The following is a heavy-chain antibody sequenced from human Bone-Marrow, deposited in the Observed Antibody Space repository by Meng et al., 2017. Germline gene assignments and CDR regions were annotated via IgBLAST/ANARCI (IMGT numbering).Heavy chain of an antibody. V-gene: IGHV1-69*01. CDR1: GGIFGWYG. CDR3: AREILGYSYGYSY. J-gene: IGHJ4*02. D-gene: IGHD5-18*01. Sequence: VPLVRAGAVVKEPGSAVTVSGEASGGIFGWYGMSWERQATGQGFDWMGESNPIFGTANYAQKFQGRVTITADESTSTAYMELSSLRSEDTAVYYCAREILGYSYGYSYWGQGTLVTVSS. CDR2: SNPIFGTA.